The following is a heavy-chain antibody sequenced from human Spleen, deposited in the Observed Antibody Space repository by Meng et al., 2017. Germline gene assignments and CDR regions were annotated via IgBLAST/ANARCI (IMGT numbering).Heavy chain of an antibody. V-gene: IGHV1-2*02. CDR1: GYTFTGYY. CDR3: ARGHYDILTGSYRDY. J-gene: IGHJ4*02. D-gene: IGHD3-9*01. Sequence: ASVKVSCKASGYTFTGYYIHWVRQAPGQGLEWMGWINPNSGDTNYPQKFQGRVTMTRDTSISTAYMELSRLRSDDTAVYYCARGHYDILTGSYRDYWGQGTLVTVSS. CDR2: INPNSGDT.